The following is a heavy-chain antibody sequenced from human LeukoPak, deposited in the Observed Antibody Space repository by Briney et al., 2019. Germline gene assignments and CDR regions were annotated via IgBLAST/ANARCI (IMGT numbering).Heavy chain of an antibody. J-gene: IGHJ4*02. CDR1: GYNFSKYW. V-gene: IGHV5-51*01. CDR3: ARQPVGATESYFDY. Sequence: GESLKISCKGSGYNFSKYWIGWVRQMPGKGLEWMGIIYPRDSDIRYNPSFQGQVTISADTSISTAYLQWSSLKASDTAMYYCARQPVGATESYFDYWGQGTLVTVSS. D-gene: IGHD1-26*01. CDR2: IYPRDSDI.